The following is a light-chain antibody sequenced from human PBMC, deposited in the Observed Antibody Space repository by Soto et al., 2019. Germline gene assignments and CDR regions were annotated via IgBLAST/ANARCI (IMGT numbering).Light chain of an antibody. CDR2: EVS. V-gene: IGLV2-8*01. Sequence: QSVLAQPASVSGSPGQSITISCTGTSSDVGGYNYVSWYQQHPGKAPKLMIYEVSKRPSGVPDRFSGSKSGSAASLTVSGLQAEDEADYYCSSYAGSNIYVFGTGAKVTVL. J-gene: IGLJ1*01. CDR1: SSDVGGYNY. CDR3: SSYAGSNIYV.